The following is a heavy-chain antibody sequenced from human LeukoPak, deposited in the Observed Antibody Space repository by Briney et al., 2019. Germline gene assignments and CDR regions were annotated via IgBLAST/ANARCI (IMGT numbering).Heavy chain of an antibody. CDR3: ARVDRYYFYLDV. J-gene: IGHJ6*03. Sequence: SVKVSCKASGGTSSTYTITWVRQAPGQGLEWMGGIIPIFRTQNYAQKFQGRVTITTDESTSTAYMELSSLKSEDTAIYYCARVDRYYFYLDVWGKGTTVTVSS. V-gene: IGHV1-69*05. CDR1: GGTSSTYT. CDR2: IIPIFRTQ.